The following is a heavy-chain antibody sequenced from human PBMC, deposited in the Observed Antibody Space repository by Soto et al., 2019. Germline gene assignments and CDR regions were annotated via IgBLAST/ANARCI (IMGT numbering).Heavy chain of an antibody. J-gene: IGHJ5*02. CDR1: NGSISSYY. Sequence: QVQLQESGPGLVKPSETLSLTCTVSNGSISSYYWSWIRQPPGKGLEWIGYVYYTGSTNYNPSLKSRATISVDTSKNQFSLNVNSVTTADTAVYYCARSRGSSGWSDHCGQGTLVTVSS. CDR3: ARSRGSSGWSDH. CDR2: VYYTGST. V-gene: IGHV4-59*01. D-gene: IGHD3-22*01.